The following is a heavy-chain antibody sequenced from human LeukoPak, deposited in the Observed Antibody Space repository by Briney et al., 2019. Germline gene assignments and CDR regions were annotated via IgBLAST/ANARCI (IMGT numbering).Heavy chain of an antibody. Sequence: GGSLRLSCAASGFTFSSYAMSWVRQAPGKGLEWVSAISGSGGSTYYADSVKGRFTISRDNSKNTLYLQMNSLRAEDTAVYYRAKDWFRYTAKWLLDYWGQGTLVTVSS. D-gene: IGHD5-18*01. V-gene: IGHV3-23*01. CDR1: GFTFSSYA. J-gene: IGHJ4*02. CDR2: ISGSGGST. CDR3: AKDWFRYTAKWLLDY.